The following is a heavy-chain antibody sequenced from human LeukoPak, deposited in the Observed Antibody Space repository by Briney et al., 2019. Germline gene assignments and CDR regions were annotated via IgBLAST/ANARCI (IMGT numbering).Heavy chain of an antibody. V-gene: IGHV4-4*02. CDR3: AKHGGRYFNS. D-gene: IGHD4-23*01. J-gene: IGHJ4*02. CDR2: TSHDGNA. Sequence: SGTLSLTCAVSGGSISTNIWWSWVRQPPGKGLEWIGQTSHDGNADYTPSLKSRVTISVDKSKNQLSLKLHSVTAADSAVYYCAKHGGRYFNSWGQGTLVTVSS. CDR1: GGSISTNIW.